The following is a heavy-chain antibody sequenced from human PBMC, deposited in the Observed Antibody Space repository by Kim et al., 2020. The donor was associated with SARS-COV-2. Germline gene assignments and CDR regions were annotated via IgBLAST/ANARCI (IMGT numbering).Heavy chain of an antibody. V-gene: IGHV3-66*01. CDR2: IYSGGSK. J-gene: IGHJ5*01. Sequence: GGSLRLSCAASGFTVSSYNMNWVRQAPGKGLEWVSAIYSGGSKYYYASVMNSLTTSSKDYSKTPFHQLMSMLSADETAVYYSRGGNRCRPGNYYIDW. CDR3: RGGNRCRPGNYYIDW. D-gene: IGHD3-9*01. CDR1: GFTVSSYN.